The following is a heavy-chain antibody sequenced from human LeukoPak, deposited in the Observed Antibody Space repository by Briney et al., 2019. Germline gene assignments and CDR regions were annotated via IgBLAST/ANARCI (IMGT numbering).Heavy chain of an antibody. Sequence: ASVKVSCKASGYTFTSYDINWVRQATGQGLEWMGWMNPNSGNTGYAQKFQGRVTMTRNTSISTAYMELSSLRSEDTAVYYCAKDAVDIVVVPAARDAFDIWGQGTMVTVSS. J-gene: IGHJ3*02. CDR1: GYTFTSYD. D-gene: IGHD2-2*01. CDR3: AKDAVDIVVVPAARDAFDI. V-gene: IGHV1-8*01. CDR2: MNPNSGNT.